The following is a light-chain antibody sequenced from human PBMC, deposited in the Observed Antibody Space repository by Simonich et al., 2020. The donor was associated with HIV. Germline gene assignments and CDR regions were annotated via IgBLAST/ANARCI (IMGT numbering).Light chain of an antibody. CDR1: QSVICN. CDR3: QQYNNWPYT. J-gene: IGKJ2*01. Sequence: EIVLTQSPATLSVSPGERAALSCRASQSVICNLAWYQQKPGQAPRLLIYGASTRATGIPARFSGSGSGTEFTLTISSLQSEDFAVYYCQQYNNWPYTFGQGTKLEIK. CDR2: GAS. V-gene: IGKV3-15*01.